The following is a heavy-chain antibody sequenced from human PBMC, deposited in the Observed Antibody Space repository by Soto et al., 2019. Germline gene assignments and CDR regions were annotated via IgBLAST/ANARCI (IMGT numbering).Heavy chain of an antibody. CDR3: ARGGPGYCSGGSCYSGYY. V-gene: IGHV1-69*12. CDR1: GGTFSSYA. CDR2: IIPIFGTA. Sequence: QVQLVQSGAEVKKPGSSVKVSCKASGGTFSSYAISWVRQAPGQGLEWMGGIIPIFGTANYAQKFQGRVTITADESTRTAYMELSSLRSEDTAVYYCARGGPGYCSGGSCYSGYYWGQGTLVTVSS. D-gene: IGHD2-15*01. J-gene: IGHJ4*02.